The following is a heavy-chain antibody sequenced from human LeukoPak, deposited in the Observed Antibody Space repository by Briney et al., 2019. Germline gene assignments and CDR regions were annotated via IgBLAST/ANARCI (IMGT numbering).Heavy chain of an antibody. CDR2: ISDGGGRT. V-gene: IGHV3-23*01. CDR3: TKNQILDDTGSWYTY. J-gene: IGHJ4*02. Sequence: GSLRLSCGASGFTFRTYAMSWVRQAPWKGLEWVSGISDGGGRTFYAESVMGRFTVSRDNSRNTLYLRMNSLRAEDTAIYYCTKNQILDDTGSWYTYWGQGTLVTVSS. D-gene: IGHD6-13*01. CDR1: GFTFRTYA.